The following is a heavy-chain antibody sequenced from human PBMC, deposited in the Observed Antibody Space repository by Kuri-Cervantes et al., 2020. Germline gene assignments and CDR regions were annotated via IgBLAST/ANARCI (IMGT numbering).Heavy chain of an antibody. CDR1: GFTFDDYG. D-gene: IGHD6-19*01. CDR3: AKDRVCSGWGD. CDR2: INWNGGST. V-gene: IGHV3-20*04. J-gene: IGHJ4*02. Sequence: GGSLRLSCAASGFTFDDYGMSWVRQAPGKGLEWVSGINWNGGSTGYADSVKGRFTISRDNSKNTLYLQLNSLRAEDTAVYYCAKDRVCSGWGDWGQGTLVTVSS.